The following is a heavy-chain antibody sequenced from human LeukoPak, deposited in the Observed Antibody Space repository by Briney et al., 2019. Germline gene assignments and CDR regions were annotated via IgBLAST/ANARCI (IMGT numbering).Heavy chain of an antibody. V-gene: IGHV4-59*01. CDR2: IYYRGST. J-gene: IGHJ4*02. CDR3: ARGLYDYVWGSYRN. CDR1: GGSISSGY. D-gene: IGHD3-16*02. Sequence: SETLSLTCTVSGGSISSGYWSWIRQPPGKGLEWIGYIYYRGSTNYNPSLKSRVTISVDTSKNQFSLKLTSVTAADTAVYYCARGLYDYVWGSYRNWGQGTLVTVSS.